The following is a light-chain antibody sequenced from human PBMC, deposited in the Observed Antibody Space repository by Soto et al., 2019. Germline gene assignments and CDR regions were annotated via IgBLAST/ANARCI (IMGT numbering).Light chain of an antibody. CDR2: EVS. J-gene: IGLJ1*01. Sequence: QSALTQPAAASGSPGQSVTISCTGTSSDIGDYNYVSWYQQHPGKAPKLMIYEVSKRPSGVPDRFSGSKSGNTASLTVSGLQAEDEADYYCSSYAGSNSPFVFGSGTKVTVL. V-gene: IGLV2-8*01. CDR3: SSYAGSNSPFV. CDR1: SSDIGDYNY.